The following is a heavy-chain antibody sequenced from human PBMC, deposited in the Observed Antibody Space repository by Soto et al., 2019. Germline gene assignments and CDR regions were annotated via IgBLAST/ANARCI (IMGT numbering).Heavy chain of an antibody. V-gene: IGHV3-23*01. Sequence: VQLLESGGGLVQPGGFLRLSCAASGFTFSSYAMSWVRQPPGKGLEWVSDISASGGSTYYADSVKGRFTISRDNSKNTLYLQMNSLRAEDTAVYYCAKDLLTVTTNYYYYMDVWGKGTTVTVSS. CDR1: GFTFSSYA. J-gene: IGHJ6*03. CDR2: ISASGGST. CDR3: AKDLLTVTTNYYYYMDV. D-gene: IGHD4-17*01.